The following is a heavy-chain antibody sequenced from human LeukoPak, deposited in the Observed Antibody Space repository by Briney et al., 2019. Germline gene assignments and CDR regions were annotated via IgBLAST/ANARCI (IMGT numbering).Heavy chain of an antibody. D-gene: IGHD3-22*01. Sequence: SETLSLTCAVYGGSFSGYYWSWIRQPPGKGLEWIGEINHSGSTNYNPSLKSRVTISVDTSKNQFSLKLSSVTAADTAVYYCARELYSSGYHDAFDIWGQRTMVTVSS. CDR1: GGSFSGYY. CDR2: INHSGST. V-gene: IGHV4-34*01. J-gene: IGHJ3*02. CDR3: ARELYSSGYHDAFDI.